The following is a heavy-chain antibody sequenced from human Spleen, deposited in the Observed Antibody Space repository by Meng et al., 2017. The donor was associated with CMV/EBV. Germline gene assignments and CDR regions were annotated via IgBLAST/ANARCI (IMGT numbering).Heavy chain of an antibody. CDR1: GGTFSSYT. CDR3: ARRGDDIFYGMDV. CDR2: IIPILGIA. Sequence: SVKVSCKASGGTFSSYTISWVRQAPGQGLEWMGRIIPILGIANYAQKFQGRVTFTADKSTSTVYMELRSLRSDDTAVYYCARRGDDIFYGMDVWGQGTTVTVSS. J-gene: IGHJ6*02. D-gene: IGHD3-9*01. V-gene: IGHV1-69*02.